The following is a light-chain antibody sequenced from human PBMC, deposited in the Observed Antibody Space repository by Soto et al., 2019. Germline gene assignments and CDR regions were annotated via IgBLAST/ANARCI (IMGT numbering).Light chain of an antibody. V-gene: IGKV3-15*01. J-gene: IGKJ1*01. CDR3: QQYNNWPRT. CDR1: QSVSSN. CDR2: GAS. Sequence: VMTQSPATLSVSPGERATLSCRARQSVSSNLAWYQQKPGQAPRLLIYGASTRATGIPARFSGSGSGTEFPLTISSLQSEDFAVYYCQQYNNWPRTFGQGTKVDIK.